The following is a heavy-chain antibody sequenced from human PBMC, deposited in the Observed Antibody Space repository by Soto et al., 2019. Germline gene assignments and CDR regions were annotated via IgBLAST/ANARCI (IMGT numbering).Heavy chain of an antibody. Sequence: QVQLVESGGGGVQPGRSLRLSCAASGFTFSSYAMHWVRQAPGKGLEWVAVISYDGSNKYYADSVKGRFTISRDNSKNTLYLQMKSLRAEDTAVYYCARPLWRDDYNWGYFDLWGRGTLVTVSS. J-gene: IGHJ2*01. CDR2: ISYDGSNK. V-gene: IGHV3-30-3*01. D-gene: IGHD4-4*01. CDR3: ARPLWRDDYNWGYFDL. CDR1: GFTFSSYA.